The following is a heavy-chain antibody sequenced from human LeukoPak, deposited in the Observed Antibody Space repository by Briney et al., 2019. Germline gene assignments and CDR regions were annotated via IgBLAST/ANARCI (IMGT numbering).Heavy chain of an antibody. CDR3: APGDPDYAIDY. J-gene: IGHJ4*02. V-gene: IGHV3-66*01. Sequence: GGSLRLSCAASGFTVSRNYMSWVRQAPGKGLEWVSVIYNDGNTYYADSVKGRFTISRDNSKNTLYLQMNSLRAEDTAVYYCAPGDPDYAIDYWGQGTLVTVSS. D-gene: IGHD4-17*01. CDR2: IYNDGNT. CDR1: GFTVSRNY.